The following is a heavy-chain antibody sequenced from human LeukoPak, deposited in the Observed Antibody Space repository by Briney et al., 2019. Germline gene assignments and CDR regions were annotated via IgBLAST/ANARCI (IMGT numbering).Heavy chain of an antibody. J-gene: IGHJ4*02. V-gene: IGHV3-74*01. CDR2: VDSDGSGT. Sequence: GGSLRLACAASGFTFSRYWMHWVRQAPGKGLVWVSRVDSDGSGTTYADSVKGRFTISRDNAKNTLYLQMNSLRAEDTAVYYCARVKDFYDGRGSYSPAYFDYWGQGTLVTVSS. CDR1: GFTFSRYW. D-gene: IGHD3-22*01. CDR3: ARVKDFYDGRGSYSPAYFDY.